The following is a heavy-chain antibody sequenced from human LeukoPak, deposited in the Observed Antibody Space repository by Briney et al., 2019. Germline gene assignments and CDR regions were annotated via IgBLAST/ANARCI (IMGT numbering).Heavy chain of an antibody. CDR1: GGSISSSSYY. CDR2: IYYSGSP. J-gene: IGHJ3*02. D-gene: IGHD3-9*01. V-gene: IGHV4-39*01. CDR3: AGHDSHYDILTGYYEGAFDI. Sequence: SETLSLICTVSGGSISSSSYYWGWIRQPPGKGLEWIGRIYYSGSPYYNPSLKSRVTISVNTSKNQFSLKLSSVTAAAPVLYYCAGHDSHYDILTGYYEGAFDIWGQGTMVTVSS.